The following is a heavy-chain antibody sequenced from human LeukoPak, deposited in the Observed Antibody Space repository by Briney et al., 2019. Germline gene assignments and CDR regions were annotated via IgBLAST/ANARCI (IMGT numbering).Heavy chain of an antibody. D-gene: IGHD3-16*01. CDR1: SGSINSYY. V-gene: IGHV4-4*07. Sequence: PSETLSLTCTVSSGSINSYYWGWVRQPAGRGLEWVGRIYTTGKTDYNPSLKSRLTMSVDTSKRQFSLNLTSVTAADTAIYFCARHGYTASHYFLDFWSQGTLVTVSS. CDR2: IYTTGKT. J-gene: IGHJ4*02. CDR3: ARHGYTASHYFLDF.